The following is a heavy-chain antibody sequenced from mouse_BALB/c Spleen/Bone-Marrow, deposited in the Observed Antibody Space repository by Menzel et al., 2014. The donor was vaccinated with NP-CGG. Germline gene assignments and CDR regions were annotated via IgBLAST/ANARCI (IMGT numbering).Heavy chain of an antibody. CDR2: IYPGNSDT. J-gene: IGHJ3*01. CDR1: GYSFTSYW. D-gene: IGHD1-2*01. CDR3: TRYYYAYDAWFAY. V-gene: IGHV1-5*01. Sequence: VQLQQSGTVLARPGASVKMSCKASGYSFTSYWMHWVKQRPGQGLEWIGAIYPGNSDTSYNQKFKGKAKLTAATSASTAYMDLSSLTNEDSAVYYCTRYYYAYDAWFAYWGQGTLVTVSA.